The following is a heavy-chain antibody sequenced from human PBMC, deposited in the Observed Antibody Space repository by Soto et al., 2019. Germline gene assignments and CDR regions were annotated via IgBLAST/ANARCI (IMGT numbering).Heavy chain of an antibody. V-gene: IGHV1-3*01. J-gene: IGHJ4*03. CDR2: INAGNGNT. Sequence: ASVKVSCKASGYTFTSYAMHWVRQAPGQRLEWMGWINAGNGNTKYSQKFQGRVTITRDTSASTAYMELSSLRSEDTAVYYCARAGLYMDRAAILSYYFDYWGHGTLFTVSS. D-gene: IGHD2-2*01. CDR3: ARAGLYMDRAAILSYYFDY. CDR1: GYTFTSYA.